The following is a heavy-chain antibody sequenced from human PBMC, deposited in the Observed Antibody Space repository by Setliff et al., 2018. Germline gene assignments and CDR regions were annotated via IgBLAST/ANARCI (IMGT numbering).Heavy chain of an antibody. CDR2: IIPILGTT. Sequence: SVKVSCKASGGFSTHAISWVRQVPGQGLEWMGGIIPILGTTDYAQNIQGRVTITTDESTSSAYLEMSNLRSEDTAVYYCASALIRRVAVAGKSQFDYWGQGTLVTVSS. CDR3: ASALIRRVAVAGKSQFDY. D-gene: IGHD6-19*01. CDR1: GGFSTHA. J-gene: IGHJ4*01. V-gene: IGHV1-69*05.